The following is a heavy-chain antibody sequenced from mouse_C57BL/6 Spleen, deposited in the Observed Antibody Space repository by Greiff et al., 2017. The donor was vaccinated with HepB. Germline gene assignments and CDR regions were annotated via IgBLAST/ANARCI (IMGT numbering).Heavy chain of an antibody. V-gene: IGHV1-72*01. D-gene: IGHD1-1*01. CDR3: ARDYAPDAMDY. J-gene: IGHJ4*01. Sequence: QVQLQQPGAELVKPGASVKLSCKASGYTFTSYWMHWVKQRPGRGLEWIGRIDPNSGGTKYNEKFKRKATLTVAKPSSTAYMQLSSLTSEDSAVDDGARDYAPDAMDYGGQGTSVTVAS. CDR2: IDPNSGGT. CDR1: GYTFTSYW.